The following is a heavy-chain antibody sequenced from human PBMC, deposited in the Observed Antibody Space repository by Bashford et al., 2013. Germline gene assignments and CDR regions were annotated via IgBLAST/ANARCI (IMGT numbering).Heavy chain of an antibody. CDR3: ARSGGYVLYFDY. CDR1: GGSISGYY. Sequence: SETLSLTCSVSGGSISGYYWTWIRQPPGKGLEWIGYIYFRGSTNYNPSLKSRVTISLDTPKNQFSLRLTSMTAADTAVYYCARSGGYVLYFDYWGQGTLVTVSS. V-gene: IGHV4-59*08. CDR2: IYFRGST. D-gene: IGHD2-2*01. J-gene: IGHJ4*01.